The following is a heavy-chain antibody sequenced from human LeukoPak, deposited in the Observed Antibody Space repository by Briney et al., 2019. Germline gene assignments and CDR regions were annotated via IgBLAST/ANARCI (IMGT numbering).Heavy chain of an antibody. V-gene: IGHV1-69*06. D-gene: IGHD4-17*01. CDR1: GGTFSSYA. Sequence: GASVKVSCKTSGGTFSSYAISWVRQAPGQGLEWMGGIIPIFGTANYTQKFQGRVTITADKSTSTAYMELSSLRSEDTAVYYCASTVTDEGYYFDYWGQGTLVTVSS. J-gene: IGHJ4*02. CDR3: ASTVTDEGYYFDY. CDR2: IIPIFGTA.